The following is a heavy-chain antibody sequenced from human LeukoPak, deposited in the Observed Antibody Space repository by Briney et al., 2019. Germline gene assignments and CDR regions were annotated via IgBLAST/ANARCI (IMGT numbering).Heavy chain of an antibody. CDR1: GFTFSSYW. D-gene: IGHD3-9*01. Sequence: GGSLRLSCAASGFTFSSYWMHWVRQAPGKGLVWVSRINSDGSSTSYADSVKGRFTISRDNAKNTLYLQMNSLRAEDTAVYYCARGAHVRYFDWLSNYYYYYMDVWGKGTTVTVSS. CDR3: ARGAHVRYFDWLSNYYYYYMDV. CDR2: INSDGSST. J-gene: IGHJ6*03. V-gene: IGHV3-74*01.